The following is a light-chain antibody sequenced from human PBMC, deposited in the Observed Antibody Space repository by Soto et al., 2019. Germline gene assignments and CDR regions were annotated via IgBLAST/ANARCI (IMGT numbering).Light chain of an antibody. CDR2: EVS. CDR1: SSDVGGYNY. CDR3: SSYASSSSYV. J-gene: IGLJ1*01. Sequence: VLTQPASVSGSPGQSITISCTGTSSDVGGYNYVSWYQQHPGKAPKLMIYEVSNRPSGVSNRFSGSKSGNTASLTISGLQAEDEADYYCSSYASSSSYVFGGGTKVTVL. V-gene: IGLV2-14*01.